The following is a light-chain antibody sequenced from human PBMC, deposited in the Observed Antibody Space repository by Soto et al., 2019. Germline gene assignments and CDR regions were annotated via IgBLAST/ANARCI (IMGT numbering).Light chain of an antibody. V-gene: IGLV2-14*02. CDR1: SSDVGSYHL. CDR2: EVS. J-gene: IGLJ3*02. Sequence: QSVLTQPASVSGSPGQSITISCTGTSSDVGSYHLVSWYQQHPGKAPKVMIYEVSNRPSGVSNRFSGSKSGNTASLTISGLQAEDEADYYCSSYTSSSTRVFGGGTKLTVL. CDR3: SSYTSSSTRV.